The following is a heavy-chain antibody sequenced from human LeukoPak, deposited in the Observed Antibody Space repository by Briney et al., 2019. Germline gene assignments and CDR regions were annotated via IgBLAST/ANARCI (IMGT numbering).Heavy chain of an antibody. V-gene: IGHV1-69*05. D-gene: IGHD3-22*01. CDR2: IIPIFGTA. CDR1: GGTFSSYA. J-gene: IGHJ4*02. CDR3: ASSQLHYYDSSGYPVN. Sequence: ASVKVSCKASGGTFSSYAISWVRQAPGQGLEWMGGIIPIFGTANYAQKFQGRVTITTDESTSTAYMELSSLRSEDTAVYYCASSQLHYYDSSGYPVNCGEGTLVTVSS.